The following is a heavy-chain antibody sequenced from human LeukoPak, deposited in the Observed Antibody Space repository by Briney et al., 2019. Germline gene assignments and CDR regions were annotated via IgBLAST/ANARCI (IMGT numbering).Heavy chain of an antibody. CDR3: GRTPGMVIDSFDV. D-gene: IGHD3-3*01. J-gene: IGHJ3*01. V-gene: IGHV4-39*01. CDR2: IYYSGTT. Sequence: PSETLSLTCSVSGGSISSSRYYWGWVRQSPWKGLEWIGSIYYSGTTYYNPSLKSRVTISVDTSKNQFSLKLTSVTAADTAVYYCGRTPGMVIDSFDVWGQGTMVTVSS. CDR1: GGSISSSRYY.